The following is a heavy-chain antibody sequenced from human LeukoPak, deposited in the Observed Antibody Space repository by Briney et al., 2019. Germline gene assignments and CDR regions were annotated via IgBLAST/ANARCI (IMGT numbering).Heavy chain of an antibody. CDR2: IIPIFGTA. CDR1: GGTFSSYA. CDR3: AKVAHCSSTSCYPVWGVGAFDI. J-gene: IGHJ3*02. Sequence: ASVKVSCKASGGTFSSYAISWVRQAPGQGLEWMGGIIPIFGTANYAQKFQGRVTITTDESTSTAYMELSSLRAEDTAVYYCAKVAHCSSTSCYPVWGVGAFDIWGQGTMVTVSS. D-gene: IGHD2-2*01. V-gene: IGHV1-69*05.